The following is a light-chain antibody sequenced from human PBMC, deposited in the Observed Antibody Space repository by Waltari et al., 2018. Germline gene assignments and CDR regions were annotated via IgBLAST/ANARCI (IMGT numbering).Light chain of an antibody. V-gene: IGKV3-15*01. CDR3: QQYNNWLT. J-gene: IGKJ2*01. CDR2: GTS. Sequence: EIVMTQSPATLSVSPGERATLSCRASQSVSSYLAWYQHKPGQAPRLLIYGTSTRATGTPARFSGSGSGTEFTLTITSMQSEDFAVYYCQQYNNWLTFGQGTKLEIK. CDR1: QSVSSY.